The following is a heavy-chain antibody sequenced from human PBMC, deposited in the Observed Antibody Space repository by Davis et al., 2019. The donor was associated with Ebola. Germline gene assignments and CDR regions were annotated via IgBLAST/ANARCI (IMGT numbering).Heavy chain of an antibody. D-gene: IGHD6-6*01. CDR2: VSISGRDT. J-gene: IGHJ4*02. CDR1: GFPFSAYA. CDR3: AQGSSPDN. V-gene: IGHV3-23*01. Sequence: GESLKISCAASGFPFSAYAMSWVRQPPGEGLQWVSTVSISGRDTYYIDSVMGRFTVSSDNSKNTVFLQMNSLRAEDTAHYYCAQGSSPDNWGPGTLVTVSS.